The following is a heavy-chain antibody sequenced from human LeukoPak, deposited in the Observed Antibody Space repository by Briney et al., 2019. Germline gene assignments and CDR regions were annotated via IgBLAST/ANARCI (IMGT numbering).Heavy chain of an antibody. CDR2: IIPIFGTA. V-gene: IGHV1-69*05. CDR3: ARDPSGSISNDVFDI. CDR1: GGTFTSYA. Sequence: SVKLSCKASGGTFTSYAISWVRQAPGQGPEWMGGIIPIFGTANYAQKFQGRVTITTNESTSTAYMGLSSLRSEDTAVYYCARDPSGSISNDVFDIWGQGTMVTVSS. D-gene: IGHD2/OR15-2a*01. J-gene: IGHJ3*02.